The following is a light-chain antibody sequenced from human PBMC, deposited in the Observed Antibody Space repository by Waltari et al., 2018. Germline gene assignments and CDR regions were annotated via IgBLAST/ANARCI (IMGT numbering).Light chain of an antibody. CDR1: SLRSYL. Sequence: SSELTQDPAVSAALGQTVSITCQGDSLRSYLPSWYQQKPGQAPKLVLSGKNKRPSGIPDRLSGSSSGNTAYLTIAATQAEDEADYYCSSRDISGNLLFGGGTRLAVL. CDR3: SSRDISGNLL. J-gene: IGLJ3*02. V-gene: IGLV3-19*01. CDR2: GKN.